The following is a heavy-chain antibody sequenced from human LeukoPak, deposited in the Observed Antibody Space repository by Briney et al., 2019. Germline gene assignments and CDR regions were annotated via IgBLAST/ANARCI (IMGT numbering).Heavy chain of an antibody. D-gene: IGHD5-12*01. V-gene: IGHV1-2*02. J-gene: IGHJ4*02. Sequence: ASVKVSCKASGYTFTGYYMHWVRQAPGQGLEWMGWINPNSGGTNYAQKFQGRVTMTRDTSISTAYMELSRLRSDDTAVYYCARDARDSGYDLNYWGQGTLVTVSS. CDR1: GYTFTGYY. CDR2: INPNSGGT. CDR3: ARDARDSGYDLNY.